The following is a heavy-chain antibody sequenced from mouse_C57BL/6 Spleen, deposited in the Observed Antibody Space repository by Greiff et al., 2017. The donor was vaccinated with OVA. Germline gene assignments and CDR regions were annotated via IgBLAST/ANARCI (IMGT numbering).Heavy chain of an antibody. J-gene: IGHJ3*01. D-gene: IGHD2-3*01. CDR1: GYTFTDYE. Sequence: VQLQQSGAELVRPGASVTLSCKASGYTFTDYEMHWVKQTPVHGLEWIGAIDPETGGTAYNQKFKGKAILTADKSSSTAYMELLSLTSEDSAVYYCTRLIDCYPFAYWGQGTLVTVSA. CDR3: TRLIDCYPFAY. V-gene: IGHV1-15*01. CDR2: IDPETGGT.